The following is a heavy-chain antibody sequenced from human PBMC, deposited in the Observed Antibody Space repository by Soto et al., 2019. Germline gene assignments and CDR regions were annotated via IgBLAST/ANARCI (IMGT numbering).Heavy chain of an antibody. CDR1: GFTFSSYA. J-gene: IGHJ4*02. CDR2: ISYDGSNK. V-gene: IGHV3-30-3*01. Sequence: QVQLVESGGGVVQPGRSLRLSCAASGFTFSSYAMHWVRQAPGKGLEWVAVISYDGSNKYYADSVKGRFTISRDNYKNTLYLQMNSLRAEDTAVYYCARDRSSGLARSFDYWGQGTLVTVSS. D-gene: IGHD3-22*01. CDR3: ARDRSSGLARSFDY.